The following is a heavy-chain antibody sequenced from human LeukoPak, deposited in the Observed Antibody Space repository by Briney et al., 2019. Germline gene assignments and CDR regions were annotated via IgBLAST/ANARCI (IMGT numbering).Heavy chain of an antibody. J-gene: IGHJ6*03. D-gene: IGHD3-3*02. Sequence: GGSLRLSCAASGFTLSDYYMSWIRQAPGQGLEWISYISSSSKSIYYADSVKGRFTISRDNAKNSLYLQMNSLRAEDTAVYYCARGRGIGVYYYMDVWGKGTTVTVSS. CDR1: GFTLSDYY. CDR3: ARGRGIGVYYYMDV. V-gene: IGHV3-11*04. CDR2: ISSSSKSI.